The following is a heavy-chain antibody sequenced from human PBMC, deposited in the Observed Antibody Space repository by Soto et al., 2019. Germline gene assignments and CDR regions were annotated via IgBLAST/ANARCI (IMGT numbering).Heavy chain of an antibody. J-gene: IGHJ4*02. D-gene: IGHD3-10*01. Sequence: GGSLRLSCAASGFTFSSYAMSWVRQAPGKGLEWVSAISGSGGSTYYADSVKGRFTISRDNSKNTLYLQMNSLRAEDTAVYYCAKDYLLWFGELTEYYFDYWGQGTLVTVS. CDR2: ISGSGGST. CDR3: AKDYLLWFGELTEYYFDY. V-gene: IGHV3-23*01. CDR1: GFTFSSYA.